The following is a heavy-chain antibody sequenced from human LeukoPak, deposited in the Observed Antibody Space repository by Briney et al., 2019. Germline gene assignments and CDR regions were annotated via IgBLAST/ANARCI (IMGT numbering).Heavy chain of an antibody. J-gene: IGHJ4*02. Sequence: ASVKVSCKASGYTFTSYGISWVRQAHGQGLEWMGWISAYNGNTNYAQKFQGRVTMTTDTFTSIAYMELRSLRSDDTAMYHCARDTDTGNYYGSGSYYSPRGYWGQGTLVTVSS. CDR3: ARDTDTGNYYGSGSYYSPRGY. D-gene: IGHD3-10*01. CDR2: ISAYNGNT. V-gene: IGHV1-18*01. CDR1: GYTFTSYG.